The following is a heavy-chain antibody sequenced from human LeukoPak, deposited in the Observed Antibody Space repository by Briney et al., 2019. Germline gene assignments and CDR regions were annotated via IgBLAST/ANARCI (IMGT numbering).Heavy chain of an antibody. Sequence: GSLRLSCAASGFTLSSYAVHWVRQAPGKGLEWVASIKHDGSEKYYADSVRGRFTISRDNTMNSLYLQMSSLRAEDTAVYYCATDRGWRTSGYYLYYFEYWGQGTLVTYSS. CDR2: IKHDGSEK. V-gene: IGHV3-7*01. CDR1: GFTLSSYA. D-gene: IGHD3-3*01. J-gene: IGHJ4*02. CDR3: ATDRGWRTSGYYLYYFEY.